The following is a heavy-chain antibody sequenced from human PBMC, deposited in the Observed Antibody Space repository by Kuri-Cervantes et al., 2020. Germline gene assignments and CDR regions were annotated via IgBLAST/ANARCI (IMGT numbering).Heavy chain of an antibody. V-gene: IGHV1-46*01. CDR1: GYTFTSYY. CDR2: INPSGGST. J-gene: IGHJ4*02. D-gene: IGHD5-12*01. CDR3: ARGYDHIDIVAKMADY. Sequence: ASVNVSCKASGYTFTSYYMHWVRQAPGQGLEWMGIINPSGGSTSYAQKVQGRVTMTRNTCISTAYMELSSLRSEDTAVYYCARGYDHIDIVAKMADYWGQGTLVTVSS.